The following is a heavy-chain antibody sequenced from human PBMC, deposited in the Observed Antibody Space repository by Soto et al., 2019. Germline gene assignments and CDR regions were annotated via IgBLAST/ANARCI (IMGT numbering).Heavy chain of an antibody. J-gene: IGHJ4*02. CDR2: IYYSGGT. D-gene: IGHD5-12*01. Sequence: PSETLSLTCTVSGGSISSSSYYWGWIRQPPGKGLEWIGSIYYSGGTYYNPSLRSRATISVDTSKTQFSLKLSSVTAADTAVYYCASSTLATIIYWGQGTLVTVSS. V-gene: IGHV4-39*01. CDR3: ASSTLATIIY. CDR1: GGSISSSSYY.